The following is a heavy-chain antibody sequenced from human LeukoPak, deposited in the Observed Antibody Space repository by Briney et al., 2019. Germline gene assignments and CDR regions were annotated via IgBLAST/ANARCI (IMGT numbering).Heavy chain of an antibody. CDR3: ARGRFGELSVATFDI. J-gene: IGHJ3*02. CDR2: IYSGGST. CDR1: GFTVSSNY. Sequence: HPGGSLRLSCAASGFTVSSNYMSWVRQAPGKGLEWVSVIYSGGSTYYADSVKGRFTISRHNSKNTLYLQMNSLRAEDTAVYYCARGRFGELSVATFDIWGQGTMVTVSS. V-gene: IGHV3-53*04. D-gene: IGHD3-10*01.